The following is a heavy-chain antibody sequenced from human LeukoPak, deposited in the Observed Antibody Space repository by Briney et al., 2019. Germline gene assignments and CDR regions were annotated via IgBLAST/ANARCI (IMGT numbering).Heavy chain of an antibody. CDR3: AREIALETGNWFDP. V-gene: IGHV3-30*04. D-gene: IGHD2-21*02. Sequence: PGRSLRLSCAASGFTFSSYAMHWVRQAPGKGLEWVAVISYDGSNKYYADSVKGRFTISRDNSKNTLYLQMNSLRAEDTAVYYCAREIALETGNWFDPWGQGTLVTVSS. J-gene: IGHJ5*02. CDR1: GFTFSSYA. CDR2: ISYDGSNK.